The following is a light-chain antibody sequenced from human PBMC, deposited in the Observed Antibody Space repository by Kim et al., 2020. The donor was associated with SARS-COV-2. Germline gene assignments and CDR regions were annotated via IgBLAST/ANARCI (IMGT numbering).Light chain of an antibody. J-gene: IGLJ2*01. CDR3: QSYDNSLNAI. V-gene: IGLV1-40*01. Sequence: QLVLTQPPSVSGAPGQRVTISCTGSNSNIGAGLHVHWYQQLPATAPKLLIYGNTNRPSGVPDRFSGSKSGTSASLAITGLQAEDEADYYCQSYDNSLNAIFGGGTQLTVL. CDR2: GNT. CDR1: NSNIGAGLH.